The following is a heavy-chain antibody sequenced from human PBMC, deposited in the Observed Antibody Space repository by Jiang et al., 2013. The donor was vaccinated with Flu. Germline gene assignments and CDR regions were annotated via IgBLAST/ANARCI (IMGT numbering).Heavy chain of an antibody. CDR1: GFTFSSYG. Sequence: VQLVESGGGVVQPGRSLRLSCAASGFTFSSYGMHWVRQAPGKGLEWVTVIWYDGSNNYYADSVKGRFTISRDNSKNTLYLQMNSLRAEDTAVYYCARSGSGSYGFFDYWGQGTLVTVSS. V-gene: IGHV3-33*01. J-gene: IGHJ4*02. D-gene: IGHD3-10*01. CDR2: IWYDGSNN. CDR3: ARSGSGSYGFFDY.